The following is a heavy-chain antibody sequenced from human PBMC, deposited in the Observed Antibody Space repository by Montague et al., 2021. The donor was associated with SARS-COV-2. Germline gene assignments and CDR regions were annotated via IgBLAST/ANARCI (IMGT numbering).Heavy chain of an antibody. CDR3: ARDSDYYDSSAGYYYGMDV. V-gene: IGHV4-59*01. CDR1: GGSISSYY. D-gene: IGHD3-22*01. Sequence: SETLSLTCTASGGSISSYYWSWIRQPPGKGLEWIGYIYYSGSTNYSPSLKSRVTISVDTSKDQFSLKLSSVTAADTAVYYCARDSDYYDSSAGYYYGMDVWGQGTTVTVSS. J-gene: IGHJ6*02. CDR2: IYYSGST.